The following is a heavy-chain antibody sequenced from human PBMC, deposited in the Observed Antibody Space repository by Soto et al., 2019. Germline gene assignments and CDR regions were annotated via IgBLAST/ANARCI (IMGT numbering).Heavy chain of an antibody. Sequence: GASVKVSCKVSGYTLTELSMHWVRQAPGKGLEWMGGFDPEDGETIYAQKFQGRVTMTEDTSTDTAYMELSSLRSEDTAVYYCATRRPVTNSAAPYYFDYWGQRTLVTVSS. V-gene: IGHV1-24*01. CDR3: ATRRPVTNSAAPYYFDY. J-gene: IGHJ4*02. D-gene: IGHD2-2*01. CDR2: FDPEDGET. CDR1: GYTLTELS.